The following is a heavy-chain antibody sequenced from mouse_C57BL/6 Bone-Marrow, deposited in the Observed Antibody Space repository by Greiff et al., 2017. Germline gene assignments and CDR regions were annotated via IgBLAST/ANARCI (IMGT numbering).Heavy chain of an antibody. J-gene: IGHJ4*01. D-gene: IGHD1-1*01. Sequence: QVQLQQSGPELVKPGASVKISCKASGYAFSSSWMNWVKQRPGKGIEWIGRIYPGDGDTNYNGKFKGKATLTADKASSTAYMQRSRLTSEYSAVYFGASKSTVVPDARDYWGQGTSVTVSS. CDR2: IYPGDGDT. CDR3: ASKSTVVPDARDY. V-gene: IGHV1-82*01. CDR1: GYAFSSSW.